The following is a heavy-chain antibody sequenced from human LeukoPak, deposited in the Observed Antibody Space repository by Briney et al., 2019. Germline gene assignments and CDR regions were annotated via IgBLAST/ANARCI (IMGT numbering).Heavy chain of an antibody. D-gene: IGHD5-12*01. J-gene: IGHJ4*02. V-gene: IGHV3-21*01. CDR3: ARDPRGYSGYDKDY. CDR1: GFTFSSYS. Sequence: PGGSLRLSCAASGFTFSSYSMNWVRQAPGKGLEWVSSISSSSSYIYYADSVKGRFTISRDNTKNSLYLQMNTLRAEDTAVYYCARDPRGYSGYDKDYWGQGTLVTVSS. CDR2: ISSSSSYI.